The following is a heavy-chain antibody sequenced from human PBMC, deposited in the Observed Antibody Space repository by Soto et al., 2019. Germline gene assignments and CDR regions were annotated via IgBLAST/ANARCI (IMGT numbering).Heavy chain of an antibody. D-gene: IGHD2-15*01. CDR1: GGTFSSYA. V-gene: IGHV1-69*13. J-gene: IGHJ6*02. CDR3: SRHYCRVGICYSADSLYYYYGMDV. Sequence: ASVKVYCKASGGTFSSYAISWVRQAPGQGLDCIGGIIPIFGTANYAQNFQGRVTITADESTRTAYMELSSLRSEDTAVYYCSRHYCRVGICYSADSLYYYYGMDVWGQGTTVTVSS. CDR2: IIPIFGTA.